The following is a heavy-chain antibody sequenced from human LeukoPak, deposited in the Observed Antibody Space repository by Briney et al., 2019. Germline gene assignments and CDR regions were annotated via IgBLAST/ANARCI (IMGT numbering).Heavy chain of an antibody. D-gene: IGHD3-22*01. CDR2: ISHDGSNK. CDR1: GFTFSSYA. CDR3: ARRPNYYDSSGYYYFDY. V-gene: IGHV3-30-3*01. J-gene: IGHJ4*02. Sequence: PGRSLRLSCAASGFTFSSYAMHWVRQAPGKGLEWVAVISHDGSNKYYADSVKGRFTISRDNSKNTLYLQMNSLRAEDTAVYYCARRPNYYDSSGYYYFDYWGQGTLVTVSS.